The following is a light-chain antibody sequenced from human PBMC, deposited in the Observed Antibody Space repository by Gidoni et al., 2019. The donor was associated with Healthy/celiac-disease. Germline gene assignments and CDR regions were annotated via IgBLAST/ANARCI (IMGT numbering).Light chain of an antibody. J-gene: IGKJ2*01. CDR1: QSISSW. CDR3: QQYRT. V-gene: IGKV1-5*03. Sequence: DIQMTQSPSTLSASVGDRVTITCRASQSISSWLAWYQQKPEKAPKLLIYKASSLESGVPSRFSGSGSGTECTLTISSLQPDDFATYYCQQYRTFGQGTKLEIK. CDR2: KAS.